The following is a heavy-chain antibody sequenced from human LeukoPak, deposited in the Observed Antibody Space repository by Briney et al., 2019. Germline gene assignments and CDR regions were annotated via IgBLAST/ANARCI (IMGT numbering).Heavy chain of an antibody. D-gene: IGHD6-25*01. V-gene: IGHV3-30*02. Sequence: HPGGSLRLSCAASGFTFSSYGMHWVRQAPGKGLEWVAVIWYDGSNKYYADSVKGRLTISRDNSKNTLYLQMNSLRPEDTAVYYCAKDRQQPLRYYYYAMDVWGQGTTVTVSS. CDR3: AKDRQQPLRYYYYAMDV. CDR2: IWYDGSNK. J-gene: IGHJ6*02. CDR1: GFTFSSYG.